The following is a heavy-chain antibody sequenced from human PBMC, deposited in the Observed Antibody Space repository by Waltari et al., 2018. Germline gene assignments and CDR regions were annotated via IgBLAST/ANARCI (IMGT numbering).Heavy chain of an antibody. Sequence: VQLQESGPGLVKPSETLSLTCTVSGGSISIYQWSWIRQPPGRGLEWIGYLHDSGGTHYNPALKSRVTRSLDKSKNQFSLKLRSVTTVDTAVYYCARADVTSPYYYYGLDVWGQGTTVTVSS. CDR1: GGSISIYQ. D-gene: IGHD4-4*01. CDR2: LHDSGGT. J-gene: IGHJ6*02. V-gene: IGHV4-59*01. CDR3: ARADVTSPYYYYGLDV.